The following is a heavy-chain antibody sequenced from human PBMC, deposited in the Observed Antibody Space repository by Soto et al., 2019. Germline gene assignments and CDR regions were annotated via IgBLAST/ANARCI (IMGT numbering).Heavy chain of an antibody. J-gene: IGHJ3*02. V-gene: IGHV3-7*01. CDR2: IKQDGSEK. CDR3: ARMLSEGRAFDI. Sequence: GGSLRLCCAASGFTFSSYWMSWVRQAPGKGLEWVANIKQDGSEKYYVDSVKGRFTISRGNAKNSLYLQMNSLRAEDTAVYYCARMLSEGRAFDIWGQGTMVTVSS. CDR1: GFTFSSYW. D-gene: IGHD2-8*01.